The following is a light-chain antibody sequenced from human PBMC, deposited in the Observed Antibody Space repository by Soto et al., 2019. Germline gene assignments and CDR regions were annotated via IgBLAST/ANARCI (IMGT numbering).Light chain of an antibody. CDR3: GSWDSSLSAYV. J-gene: IGLJ1*01. CDR1: SSNLGGNS. CDR2: DDN. V-gene: IGLV1-51*01. Sequence: QSVMTQPPSVSAAPGQKVTISCSGSSSNLGGNSVSWYQQLPGTAPKLLIYDDNKRPSGIPDRFSGSKSGTSATLGITGFQTGDEADYYCGSWDSSLSAYVFGTGTKVTVL.